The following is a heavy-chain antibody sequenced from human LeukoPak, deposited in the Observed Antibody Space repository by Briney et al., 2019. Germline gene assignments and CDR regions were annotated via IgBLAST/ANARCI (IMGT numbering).Heavy chain of an antibody. D-gene: IGHD3-10*01. J-gene: IGHJ4*02. CDR3: ALSQYGEALFDQ. CDR2: ISYSDPT. V-gene: IGHV4-31*03. Sequence: SETLSLTCNVSGVSIASNTHYWTWIRQLPGTGLEWIGFISYSDPTSYNPSPRSRVAFSLDTSKNQFSLQLHSVTAADTAVYYCALSQYGEALFDQWGQGSLVTVSS. CDR1: GVSIASNTHY.